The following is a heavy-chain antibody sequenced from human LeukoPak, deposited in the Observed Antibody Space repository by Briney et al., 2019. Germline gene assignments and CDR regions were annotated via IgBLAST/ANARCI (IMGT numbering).Heavy chain of an antibody. Sequence: TASETLSLTCTVSGASITTYYWGWIRQPPGKGLEWIGYIYYSGSTNYNPSLRSRLTISVDTSKNQFSLKLSSVTAADTAVYYCARGRGGGGSSNNWLDPWGQGSLVIVSS. CDR1: GASITTYY. D-gene: IGHD2-15*01. CDR2: IYYSGST. J-gene: IGHJ5*02. CDR3: ARGRGGGGSSNNWLDP. V-gene: IGHV4-59*01.